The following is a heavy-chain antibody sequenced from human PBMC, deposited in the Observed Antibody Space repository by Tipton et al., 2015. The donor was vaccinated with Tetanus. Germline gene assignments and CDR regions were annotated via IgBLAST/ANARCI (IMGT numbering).Heavy chain of an antibody. D-gene: IGHD3-22*01. V-gene: IGHV4-39*01. CDR3: ARRDYSDSSVDN. CDR1: GDSISSSEYY. J-gene: IGHJ4*02. CDR2: VYYDGSA. Sequence: TLSLTCTVSGDSISSSEYYWGWIRQPPGEGLEWIASVYYDGSAYTNPSLKSRIAISIDTSGSQFSLKVHSVTAADTAFYYCARRDYSDSSVDNWGQGTLVTVSS.